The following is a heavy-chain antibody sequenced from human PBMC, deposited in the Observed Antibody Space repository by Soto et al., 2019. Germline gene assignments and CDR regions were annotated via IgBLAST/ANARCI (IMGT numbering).Heavy chain of an antibody. D-gene: IGHD3-16*01. J-gene: IGHJ4*02. CDR3: ARDGLLGYFDY. CDR1: GFTFSSYA. CDR2: ISYDGSNK. Sequence: QVQLVESGGGVVQTGRSLRLSCAASGFTFSSYAMHWVRQAPGKGLEWVAVISYDGSNKYYADSVKGRFTISRDNSKNTLYLQINSLRAEDTAVYYCARDGLLGYFDYWGQGTLVTVSS. V-gene: IGHV3-30-3*01.